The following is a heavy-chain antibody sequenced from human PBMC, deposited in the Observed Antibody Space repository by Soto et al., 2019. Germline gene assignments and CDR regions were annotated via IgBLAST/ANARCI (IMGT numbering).Heavy chain of an antibody. J-gene: IGHJ5*02. CDR2: VNPNSGAT. CDR3: ARGGGTILAPLP. V-gene: IGHV1-2*02. CDR1: GYTFTGYF. Sequence: ASVKVSCKAFGYTFTGYFMHWVRQAPGQGLEWLGWVNPNSGATKYAQKFQGRVTLTRDTSINTAYMEMSMLRSDDTAVYYCARGGGTILAPLPWGQGTLVTVSS. D-gene: IGHD3-3*01.